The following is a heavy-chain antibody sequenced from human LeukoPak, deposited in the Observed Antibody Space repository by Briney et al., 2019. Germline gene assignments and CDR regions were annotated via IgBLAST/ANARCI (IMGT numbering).Heavy chain of an antibody. Sequence: PSETLSLTCTVSGGSISSYYWSWIRQPPGKGLEWIGYTKYSGSTNYNPSLKSRVTISKDTSKNQFSLKLSSVTAADTAVYFCARTLLWFGETWSYYFDYWGQGTLVTVSS. CDR1: GGSISSYY. V-gene: IGHV4-59*01. D-gene: IGHD3-10*01. J-gene: IGHJ4*02. CDR2: TKYSGST. CDR3: ARTLLWFGETWSYYFDY.